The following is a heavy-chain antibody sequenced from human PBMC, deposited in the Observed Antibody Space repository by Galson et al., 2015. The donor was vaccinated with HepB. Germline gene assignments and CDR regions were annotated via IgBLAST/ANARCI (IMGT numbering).Heavy chain of an antibody. CDR2: INWDGDST. D-gene: IGHD6-19*01. V-gene: IGHV3-43*01. CDR1: GFTFDDYT. J-gene: IGHJ4*02. CDR3: TKDTSSGWSGGYFDY. Sequence: SLRLSCAASGFTFDDYTMHWARQAPGKGLEWVSLINWDGDSTFYADSVKGRFTISRDNSKNSLYLQMNSLRTEDSALYYCTKDTSSGWSGGYFDYWGQGTLVTVSS.